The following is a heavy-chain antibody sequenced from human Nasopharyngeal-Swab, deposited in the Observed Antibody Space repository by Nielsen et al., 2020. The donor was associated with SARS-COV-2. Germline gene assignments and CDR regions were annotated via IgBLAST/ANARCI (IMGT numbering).Heavy chain of an antibody. CDR3: ATSINYNQDAFDI. D-gene: IGHD5-24*01. CDR1: GGSISSYY. J-gene: IGHJ3*02. V-gene: IGHV4-59*01. Sequence: SETLSLTCTVSGGSISSYYWSWIRQPPGKGLEWIGYIYYAGSTSYNPSLKSRVSISADTSENQFSLTLSSVTAVDTAVYYCATSINYNQDAFDIWGVGTMVTVSS. CDR2: IYYAGST.